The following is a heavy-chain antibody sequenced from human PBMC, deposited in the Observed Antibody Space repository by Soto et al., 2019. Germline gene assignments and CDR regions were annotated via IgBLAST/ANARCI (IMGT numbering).Heavy chain of an antibody. CDR2: INHSGST. Sequence: QVQLQQWGAGLLKPSETLSLTCAVYGGSFSGYYWSWIRQPPGKGLEWIGEINHSGSTNYNPSLKSRVTISVDTSKNQFSRKLSSVTAADTAVYYCAKGQTGVRAVAGYFDYWCQGTLVTVSS. CDR3: AKGQTGVRAVAGYFDY. D-gene: IGHD6-19*01. V-gene: IGHV4-34*01. J-gene: IGHJ4*02. CDR1: GGSFSGYY.